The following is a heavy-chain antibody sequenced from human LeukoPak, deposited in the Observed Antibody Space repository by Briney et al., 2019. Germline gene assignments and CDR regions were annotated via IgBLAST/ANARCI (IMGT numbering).Heavy chain of an antibody. Sequence: PSETLSLTCTVYGWSFSGYYWSWLRQAPGKGLEWIGSFYYLGNTYYKPSLRSRVTMSVATSKNQFSLKLSAVAAADTAVYYCTSFRGPPNYFDYWGQGNLVTVSS. J-gene: IGHJ4*02. CDR3: TSFRGPPNYFDY. V-gene: IGHV4-34*01. CDR2: FYYLGNT. D-gene: IGHD2-21*01. CDR1: GWSFSGYY.